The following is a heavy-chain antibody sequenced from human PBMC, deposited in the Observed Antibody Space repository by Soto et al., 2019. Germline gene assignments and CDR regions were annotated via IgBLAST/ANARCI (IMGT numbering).Heavy chain of an antibody. J-gene: IGHJ4*02. V-gene: IGHV1-69*12. CDR2: IIPIFGTA. D-gene: IGHD3-10*02. Sequence: QVQLVQSGAEVKKPGSSVKVSCKASGGTFSSYAISWVRQAPGQGLEWMGGIIPIFGTANYAQKFQGRVTLTADESTSTAYMALSSLRSEDTAVYYCARAPDPRFGEFDFDYWGQGTLVTVSS. CDR3: ARAPDPRFGEFDFDY. CDR1: GGTFSSYA.